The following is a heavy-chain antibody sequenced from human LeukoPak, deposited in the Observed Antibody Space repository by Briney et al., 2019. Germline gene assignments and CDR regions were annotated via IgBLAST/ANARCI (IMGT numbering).Heavy chain of an antibody. V-gene: IGHV1-69*06. D-gene: IGHD3-22*01. J-gene: IGHJ4*02. CDR3: ARFWLYYFDY. CDR1: GGTFSSYA. CDR2: IIPIFGTA. Sequence: ASVKVSCKASGGTFSSYAISWVRQAPGQGLEWMGGIIPIFGTANYAQKFQGRVTITADKSTSTAYMELSSLRSEDTAVYYRARFWLYYFDYWGQGTLVTVSS.